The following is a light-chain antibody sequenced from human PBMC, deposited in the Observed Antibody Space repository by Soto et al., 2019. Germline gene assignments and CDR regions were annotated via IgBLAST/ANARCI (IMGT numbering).Light chain of an antibody. CDR1: QSVSSNY. CDR3: QQYGSSTTWT. J-gene: IGKJ1*01. V-gene: IGKV3-20*01. CDR2: GAS. Sequence: ESVLTQSPGTLSLSPGERATLSCRASQSVSSNYLAWYQQKPGQAPRLLIYGASTGASGIPDRFSGSGSGTNFTLTISRLEPEDSAVYYCQQYGSSTTWTVGPGTKVEI.